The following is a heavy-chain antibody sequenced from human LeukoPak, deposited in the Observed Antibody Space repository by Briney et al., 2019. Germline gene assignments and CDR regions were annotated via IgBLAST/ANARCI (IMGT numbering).Heavy chain of an antibody. Sequence: GGSLRHSFAASGFTVSSTHRSWVRQAPGKGREWVSVLYSGGTTYYAEPVKGRFSISRDNSKNKLYLKMNSLRVEDTAVYYCARDHSGSSSCDPYDAFDIWGQGTMVTVSS. V-gene: IGHV3-66*01. D-gene: IGHD5-12*01. CDR2: LYSGGTT. CDR3: ARDHSGSSSCDPYDAFDI. J-gene: IGHJ3*02. CDR1: GFTVSSTH.